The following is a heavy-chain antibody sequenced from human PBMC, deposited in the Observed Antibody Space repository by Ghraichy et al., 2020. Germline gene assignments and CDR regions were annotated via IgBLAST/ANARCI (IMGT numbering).Heavy chain of an antibody. Sequence: QTLSLTCTFSGFSLNTGPEGVGWIRQSPGKALEWLAFIYWNDDKSYSPSLRSRLTITRDTSKNQVLLIMTNVDPVDTATYYCAYRGRVGAHWFDPWGQGTLVTVSS. D-gene: IGHD1-26*01. CDR1: GFSLNTGPEG. CDR2: IYWNDDK. J-gene: IGHJ5*02. V-gene: IGHV2-5*01. CDR3: AYRGRVGAHWFDP.